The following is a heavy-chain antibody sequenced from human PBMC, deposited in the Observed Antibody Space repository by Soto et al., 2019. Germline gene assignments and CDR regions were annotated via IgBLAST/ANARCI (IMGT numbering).Heavy chain of an antibody. J-gene: IGHJ4*02. Sequence: SETLSLTCTVSGGSISRSSYYWGWIRQPPGKGLEWIGSIYYSGSTYYNPSLKSRVTISVDTSKNQFSLKLSSVTAADTAVYYCAEQTYYYDSSGYPKDYWGQGTLVTVSS. D-gene: IGHD3-22*01. V-gene: IGHV4-39*01. CDR3: AEQTYYYDSSGYPKDY. CDR2: IYYSGST. CDR1: GGSISRSSYY.